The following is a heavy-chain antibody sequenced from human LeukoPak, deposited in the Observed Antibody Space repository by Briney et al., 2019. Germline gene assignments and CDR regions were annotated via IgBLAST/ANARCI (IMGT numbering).Heavy chain of an antibody. CDR3: ARAPTYYYGSGKSGDNFDY. Sequence: SETLSLTCAVYGGSFSGYYWSWIRQPPGKGLEWIEEINHSGSTNYNPSLKSRVTISVDTSKNQFSLKLGSVTAADTAVYYCARAPTYYYGSGKSGDNFDYWGQGTLVTVSS. V-gene: IGHV4-34*01. CDR1: GGSFSGYY. CDR2: INHSGST. D-gene: IGHD3-10*01. J-gene: IGHJ4*02.